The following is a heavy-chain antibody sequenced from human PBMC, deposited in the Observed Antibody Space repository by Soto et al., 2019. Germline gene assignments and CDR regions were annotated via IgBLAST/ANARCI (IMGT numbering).Heavy chain of an antibody. CDR1: GFTFSSCW. CDR2: IKPDGSEK. Sequence: GGSLRLSCAASGFTFSSCWMSWVRQAPGKGLEWVANIKPDGSEKYYVDSVKDRFTISRDNAEKSLFLQMNSLRDEDMAVYYCARGRNLEYWGQGTLVTVSS. V-gene: IGHV3-7*04. CDR3: ARGRNLEY. J-gene: IGHJ4*02.